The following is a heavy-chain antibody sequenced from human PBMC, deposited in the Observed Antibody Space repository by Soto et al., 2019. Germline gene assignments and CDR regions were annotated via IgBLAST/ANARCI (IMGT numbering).Heavy chain of an antibody. CDR1: GDSINSDKYY. Sequence: SETLSLTCSVSGDSINSDKYYWGWIHQPPGKGLEWIGSIYYRGNTYYNPSLQTRVTISLDKSKSQFSLKLNSVTAADSAVYFCARLEGLATISYYFDFWGQGALVTVSS. CDR3: ARLEGLATISYYFDF. V-gene: IGHV4-39*01. D-gene: IGHD3-9*01. J-gene: IGHJ4*02. CDR2: IYYRGNT.